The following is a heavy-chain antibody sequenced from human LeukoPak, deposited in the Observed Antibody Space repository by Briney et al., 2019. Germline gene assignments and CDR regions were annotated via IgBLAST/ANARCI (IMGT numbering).Heavy chain of an antibody. D-gene: IGHD4-17*01. J-gene: IGHJ4*02. CDR3: ARDLNDYGDYEILDY. V-gene: IGHV3-64*01. CDR1: GFTFSSYA. CDR2: ISSNGGST. Sequence: PGGSLRLSCVASGFTFSSYAMHWVRQAPGKGLEYVSAISSNGGSTYYANSVKGRFTISRDNSKNTLYLQMGSLRAEDMAVYYCARDLNDYGDYEILDYWGQGTLVTVSS.